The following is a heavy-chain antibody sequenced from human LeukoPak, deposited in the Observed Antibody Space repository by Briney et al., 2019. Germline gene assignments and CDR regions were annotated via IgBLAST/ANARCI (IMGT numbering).Heavy chain of an antibody. CDR3: ARGDDSSGSHYDY. D-gene: IGHD3-22*01. Sequence: ASVKVSCKTSGYPFTTWEINWVRQAAGQGLEWMGWVHPNGGNTAYAQKFQGRVTMTRDTSISTAYMELSGLTSDDTAVYYCARGDDSSGSHYDYWGQGTLVTVSS. V-gene: IGHV1-8*01. CDR1: GYPFTTWE. J-gene: IGHJ4*02. CDR2: VHPNGGNT.